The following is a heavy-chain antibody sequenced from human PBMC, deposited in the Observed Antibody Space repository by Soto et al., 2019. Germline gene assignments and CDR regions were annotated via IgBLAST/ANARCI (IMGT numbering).Heavy chain of an antibody. Sequence: EVELLESGGSLVQPGGSLRLSCAASGFTFNRYAMSWVRQAPGAGLEWVSGISASGGHTYYADSVNGRFTISRDNSRDTVFLQMNSLTAEDTALYYCGKDPNGDYVGAHDPWGRGTMVTVSS. CDR2: ISASGGHT. V-gene: IGHV3-23*01. CDR3: GKDPNGDYVGAHDP. J-gene: IGHJ3*01. D-gene: IGHD4-17*01. CDR1: GFTFNRYA.